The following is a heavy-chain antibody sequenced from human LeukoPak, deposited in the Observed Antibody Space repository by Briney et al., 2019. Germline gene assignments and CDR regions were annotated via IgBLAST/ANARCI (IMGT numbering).Heavy chain of an antibody. CDR1: GGTFSSYA. CDR2: IIPIFGTA. V-gene: IGHV1-69*13. D-gene: IGHD1-26*01. CDR3: ARDSAARYYYYMDV. Sequence: WASVTVSCKASGGTFSSYAISWVRQAPGQGLEWMGGIIPIFGTANYAQKFQGRVTITADESTSTAYMELSSLRSEDTAVYYCARDSAARYYYYMDVWGKGTTVTISS. J-gene: IGHJ6*03.